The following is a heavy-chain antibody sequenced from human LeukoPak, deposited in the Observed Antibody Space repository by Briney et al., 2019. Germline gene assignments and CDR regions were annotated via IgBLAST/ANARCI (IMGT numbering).Heavy chain of an antibody. CDR3: ARDYYDSSGIDI. CDR1: GGSISSGGYS. D-gene: IGHD3-22*01. Sequence: SETLSLTCAVSGGSISSGGYSWSWIRQPPGKGLEWIGYIYHSGSTYYNPSLKSRVTISVDRSKNQFSLKLSSVTAADTAVYYCARDYYDSSGIDIWGQGTMVTVSS. CDR2: IYHSGST. J-gene: IGHJ3*02. V-gene: IGHV4-30-2*01.